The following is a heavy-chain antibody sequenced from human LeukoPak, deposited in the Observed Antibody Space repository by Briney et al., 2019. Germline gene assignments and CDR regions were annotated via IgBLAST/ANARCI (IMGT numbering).Heavy chain of an antibody. Sequence: GGSLRLSCAASGFTFSSYAMHWVRQAPGKGLEWVAVISYDGSNKYYADSVKGRFTISRDNSKNTLYLQMNSLRAEDTAVYYCATVDDLDAFADWGQGTMVTVSS. CDR3: ATVDDLDAFAD. D-gene: IGHD2-2*03. CDR1: GFTFSSYA. CDR2: ISYDGSNK. V-gene: IGHV3-30-3*01. J-gene: IGHJ3*01.